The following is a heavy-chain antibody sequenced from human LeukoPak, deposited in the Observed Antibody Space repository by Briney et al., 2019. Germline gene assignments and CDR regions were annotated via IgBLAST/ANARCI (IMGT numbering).Heavy chain of an antibody. V-gene: IGHV4-59*01. J-gene: IGHJ4*02. CDR3: ARLRRDGYNNHYYFDY. Sequence: SETLSLTCTVSGGSISSYYWSWIRQPPGKGLEWIGYIYYSRSTNYSPSLKSRVTISVDTSKNQFSLKLSSVTAADTAVYYCARLRRDGYNNHYYFDYWGQGTLVTVSS. D-gene: IGHD5-24*01. CDR1: GGSISSYY. CDR2: IYYSRST.